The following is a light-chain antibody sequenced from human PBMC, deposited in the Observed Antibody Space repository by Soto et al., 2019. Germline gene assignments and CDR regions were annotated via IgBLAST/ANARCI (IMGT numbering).Light chain of an antibody. CDR1: QSVSSTY. J-gene: IGKJ1*01. Sequence: EIVLTQSPGTLSLSPGERATLSCRASQSVSSTYLVWYQQKPGQAPRLLIYGASSRATGIPDRFSGSGSGTDFTLTISRLEPEDFAVYYCQQYYTTLWTFGQGTKVEIK. CDR3: QQYYTTLWT. V-gene: IGKV3-20*01. CDR2: GAS.